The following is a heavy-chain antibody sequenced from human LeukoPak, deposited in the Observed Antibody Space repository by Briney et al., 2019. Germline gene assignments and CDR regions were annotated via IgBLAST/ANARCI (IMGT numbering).Heavy chain of an antibody. CDR3: ARAAARDTTMGHFDY. V-gene: IGHV3-30*02. J-gene: IGHJ4*02. D-gene: IGHD5-18*01. CDR1: GFTFSSYG. CDR2: IRYDGSNK. Sequence: GGSLRLSCAASGFTFSSYGMHWVRQAPGKGLEWVAFIRYDGSNKYYADSVKGRFTISRDNSKNTLYLQMNSLRAEDTAVYYCARAAARDTTMGHFDYWGQGTLVTISS.